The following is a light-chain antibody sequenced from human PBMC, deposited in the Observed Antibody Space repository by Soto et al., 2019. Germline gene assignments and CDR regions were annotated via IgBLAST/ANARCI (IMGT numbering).Light chain of an antibody. CDR2: DAS. CDR3: QQYDALLS. CDR1: QDIGNY. J-gene: IGKJ4*01. Sequence: DIQMTQSPSSLSASVGDRVTITCRASQDIGNYLNWYQQKPGKPPKLLIYDASDLATGVPTRFSGRGSGTAFTFTINSLQPEEFADYYCQQYDALLSFGGGT. V-gene: IGKV1-33*01.